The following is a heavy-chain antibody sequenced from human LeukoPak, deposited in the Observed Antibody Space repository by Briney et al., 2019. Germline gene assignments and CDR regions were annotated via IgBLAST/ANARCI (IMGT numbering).Heavy chain of an antibody. J-gene: IGHJ4*02. CDR2: IKQEGSEK. Sequence: GGALRLSCAASGVTFSSYWMSWVREAPGEGLEWVANIKQEGSEKYHVDSVKGRFTISRDNAKNSLYLQMNSLRAEDTAVYYCARAYYYDSSGYYYYGYWGQGTLVTVSS. CDR1: GVTFSSYW. V-gene: IGHV3-7*01. D-gene: IGHD3-22*01. CDR3: ARAYYYDSSGYYYYGY.